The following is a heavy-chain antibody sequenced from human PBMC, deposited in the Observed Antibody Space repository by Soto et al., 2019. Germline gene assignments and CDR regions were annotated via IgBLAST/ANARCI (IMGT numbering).Heavy chain of an antibody. D-gene: IGHD3-3*01. CDR1: GFTFSSYP. CDR3: VNPYFDFWSGFLY. J-gene: IGHJ4*02. Sequence: PGGSLRLSCSASGFTFSSYPMHWVRQAPGKGLEYVSGISSNGGNTYYADSVKGRFTISRDNSKNTLYLLMSGLRAEDTALYYCVNPYFDFWSGFLYWGQGTLVTVSS. CDR2: ISSNGGNT. V-gene: IGHV3-64D*08.